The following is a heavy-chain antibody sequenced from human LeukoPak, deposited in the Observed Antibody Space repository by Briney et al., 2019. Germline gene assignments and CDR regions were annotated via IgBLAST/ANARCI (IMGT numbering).Heavy chain of an antibody. Sequence: GSLRLSCAASGFTFSSHEMNWVRQPPGKGLEWIGEINHSGSTNYNPSLKSRVTISVDTSKNQFSLKLSSVTAADTAVYYCARVRHRRDGYNSDYWGQGTLVTVSS. CDR1: GFTFSSHE. V-gene: IGHV4-34*01. CDR2: INHSGST. J-gene: IGHJ4*02. D-gene: IGHD5-24*01. CDR3: ARVRHRRDGYNSDY.